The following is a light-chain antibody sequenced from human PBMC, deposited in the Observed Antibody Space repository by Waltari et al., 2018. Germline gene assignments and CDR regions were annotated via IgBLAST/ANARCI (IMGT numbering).Light chain of an antibody. CDR1: QTVTNL. Sequence: DIQMTQSPSTLSASIGDTVTITCRASQTVTNLLAWYQQKPGQAPKVLIYMASTLDSGVPSRFSGSGYGTHVTLTITSLQPDDVAAYHCQQYHTYPYTFGQGTKLEIK. V-gene: IGKV1-5*03. CDR3: QQYHTYPYT. J-gene: IGKJ2*01. CDR2: MAS.